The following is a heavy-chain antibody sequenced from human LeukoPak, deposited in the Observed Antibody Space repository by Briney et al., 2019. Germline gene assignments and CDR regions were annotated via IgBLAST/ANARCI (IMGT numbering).Heavy chain of an antibody. CDR3: AKDRSSSWYDAFDI. V-gene: IGHV3-30*02. D-gene: IGHD6-13*01. CDR1: GFTFSSYG. CDR2: IRYDGTNK. J-gene: IGHJ3*02. Sequence: GGSLRLSCAASGFTFSSYGMHWVRQAPGKGLEWVAFIRYDGTNKYYADSVKGRFTISRDNSKNTLYLQMNSLRAEDAAVYFCAKDRSSSWYDAFDIWGQGTMVTVSS.